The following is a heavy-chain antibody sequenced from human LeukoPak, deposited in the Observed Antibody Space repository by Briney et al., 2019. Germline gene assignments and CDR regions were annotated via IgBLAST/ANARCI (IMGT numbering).Heavy chain of an antibody. CDR3: AGGQGWLLDY. D-gene: IGHD2-15*01. CDR2: IKQDGSAK. J-gene: IGHJ4*02. V-gene: IGHV3-7*05. Sequence: PGGSLRLSCAASGFTFSSYWMTWVRQAPGKGLEWVANIKQDGSAKCYVDSVKGRFTISRDNAKNSLFLQMNSLRVEDTAVYYCAGGQGWLLDYWGQGTLVTVSS. CDR1: GFTFSSYW.